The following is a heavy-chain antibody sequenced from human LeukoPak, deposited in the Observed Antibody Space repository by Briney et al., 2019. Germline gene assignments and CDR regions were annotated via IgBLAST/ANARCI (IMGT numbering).Heavy chain of an antibody. Sequence: SQTLSPTCAISGDSVSSNSAAWNWIRQSPSRGLEWLGRTYYRSKWYNDYAVSVKSRITINPDTSKSQFSLQLNSVTPEDTAVYYCARGLWLSEYFQHWGQGTLVTVSS. CDR1: GDSVSSNSAA. V-gene: IGHV6-1*01. D-gene: IGHD3-22*01. CDR3: ARGLWLSEYFQH. J-gene: IGHJ1*01. CDR2: TYYRSKWYN.